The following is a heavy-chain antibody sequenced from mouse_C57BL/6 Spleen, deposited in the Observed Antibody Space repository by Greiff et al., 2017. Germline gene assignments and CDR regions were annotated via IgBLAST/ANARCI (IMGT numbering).Heavy chain of an antibody. CDR3: ARWSGNPFAY. Sequence: EVHLVESGGDLVKPGGSLKLSCAASGFTFSSYGMSWVRQTPDKRLEWVGIISSGGSYTYYPDSVKGRFTISRDNANNTLYLQMSSLKSEDTAMYYCARWSGNPFAYWGQGTLVTVSA. V-gene: IGHV5-6*01. CDR2: ISSGGSYT. CDR1: GFTFSSYG. D-gene: IGHD2-1*01. J-gene: IGHJ3*01.